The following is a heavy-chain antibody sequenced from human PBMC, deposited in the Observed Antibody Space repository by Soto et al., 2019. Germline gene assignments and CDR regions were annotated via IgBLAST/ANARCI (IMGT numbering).Heavy chain of an antibody. D-gene: IGHD3-16*01. CDR3: ARHQLSGGLGPYYGMDV. J-gene: IGHJ6*02. CDR1: GGSISSYY. V-gene: IGHV4-59*08. Sequence: PSETLSLTCTVSGGSISSYYWSWIRQPPGKGLEWIGYIYYSGSTNYNPSLKSRVTISVDTSKNQFSLKLSSVTAADTAVYYCARHQLSGGLGPYYGMDVWGQGTTVTVSS. CDR2: IYYSGST.